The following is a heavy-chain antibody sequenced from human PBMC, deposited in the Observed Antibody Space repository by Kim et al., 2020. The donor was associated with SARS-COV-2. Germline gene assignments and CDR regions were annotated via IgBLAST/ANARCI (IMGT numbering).Heavy chain of an antibody. D-gene: IGHD1-26*01. CDR1: GGSISSGSFY. Sequence: SETLSLTCTVSGGSISSGSFYWDWIRQPPGKGPEWIGSIYYTGNTYLRPSLKSRLNLSLDSSENQFSLRLTSLTAADTAVDYCACRAVFMVGWFDAWGPG. J-gene: IGHJ5*02. CDR2: IYYTGNT. V-gene: IGHV4-39*07. CDR3: ACRAVFMVGWFDA.